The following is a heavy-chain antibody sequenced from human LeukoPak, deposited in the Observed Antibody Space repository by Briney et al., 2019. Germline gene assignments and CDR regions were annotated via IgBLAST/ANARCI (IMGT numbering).Heavy chain of an antibody. Sequence: ASVKVSCKSSGYTFTSYYMHWVRQAPGQGLEWMAIINPSGGSTNYAQKFQGRVTMTRDTSTSTVYMELNSLRAEDTALYYCARDLHYYVAMDVWGQGTTVTVSS. J-gene: IGHJ6*02. CDR3: ARDLHYYVAMDV. D-gene: IGHD3-10*02. V-gene: IGHV1-46*01. CDR1: GYTFTSYY. CDR2: INPSGGST.